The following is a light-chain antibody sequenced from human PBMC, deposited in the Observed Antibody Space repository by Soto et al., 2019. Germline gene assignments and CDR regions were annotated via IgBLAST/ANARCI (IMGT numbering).Light chain of an antibody. Sequence: DIQLTQSPSFLSASVGDRVTITCRASQSISSYLNWYQQKPGKAPKLLIYAASSLQSGVPSRFSGSGSGTDFTLTISSLQPEDFATYYCQQSYSTPRTFGQGTKVDI. CDR1: QSISSY. J-gene: IGKJ1*01. CDR3: QQSYSTPRT. CDR2: AAS. V-gene: IGKV1-39*01.